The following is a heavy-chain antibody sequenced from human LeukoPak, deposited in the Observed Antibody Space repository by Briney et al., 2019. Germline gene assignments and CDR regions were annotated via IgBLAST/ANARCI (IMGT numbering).Heavy chain of an antibody. CDR2: IYYTGST. CDR3: ARLTPLWANAFDI. CDR1: GGSISSSSYY. J-gene: IGHJ3*02. V-gene: IGHV4-39*01. Sequence: SETLSLTCTVSGGSISSSSYYWGWLRQPPGKGLDWFGSIYYTGSTYYNPSLKSRVTISVDTSKNQFSLKLSSVTAADTAVYYCARLTPLWANAFDIWGQGTMVTVSS. D-gene: IGHD2-21*01.